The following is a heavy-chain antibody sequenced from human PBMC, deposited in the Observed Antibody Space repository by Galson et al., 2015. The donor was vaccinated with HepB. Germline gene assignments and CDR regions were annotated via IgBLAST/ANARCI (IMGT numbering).Heavy chain of an antibody. Sequence: TLSLTCSVSGGSISSGIYYWNWIRQHPRRGLEWIGYIYSSGSTYYKPSLKSRLSISLDTSKNQFSLKLSSLTAADTAVYYCARGAIAAADTRDPPFDPWGQGTLVTVSS. D-gene: IGHD6-13*01. J-gene: IGHJ5*02. CDR2: IYSSGST. V-gene: IGHV4-31*03. CDR3: ARGAIAAADTRDPPFDP. CDR1: GGSISSGIYY.